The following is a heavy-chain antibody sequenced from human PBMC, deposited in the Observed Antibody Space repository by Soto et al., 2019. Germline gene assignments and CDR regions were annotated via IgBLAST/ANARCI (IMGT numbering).Heavy chain of an antibody. V-gene: IGHV3-21*01. CDR2: ISSSRGYR. D-gene: IGHD2-2*01. J-gene: IGHJ4*02. CDR1: GFTFSTYS. Sequence: EAQLVESGGGQVKPGGSLRLSCAASGFTFSTYSMNWVRQAPGKGLEWVSSISSSRGYRSYADSVKGRFTISRDNAKNSLYLQMDSLRAEDTAVYYCARGRSINTNMDYWGQGTLVTVSS. CDR3: ARGRSINTNMDY.